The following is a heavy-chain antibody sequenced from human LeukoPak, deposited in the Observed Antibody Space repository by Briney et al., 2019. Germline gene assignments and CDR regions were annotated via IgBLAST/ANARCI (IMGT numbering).Heavy chain of an antibody. CDR1: GGSFSGYY. Sequence: SETLSLTCAVYGGSFSGYYWSWIRQPPGKGLEWIGEINHSGSTNYNPSLKSRVATSVDTSKNQFSLKLSSVTAADTAVYYCARGYYGSGSLRGRGAFDIWGQGTMVTVSS. J-gene: IGHJ3*02. V-gene: IGHV4-34*01. CDR2: INHSGST. D-gene: IGHD3-10*01. CDR3: ARGYYGSGSLRGRGAFDI.